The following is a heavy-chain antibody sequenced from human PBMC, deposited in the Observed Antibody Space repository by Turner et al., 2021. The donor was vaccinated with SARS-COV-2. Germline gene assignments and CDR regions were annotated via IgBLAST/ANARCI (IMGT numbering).Heavy chain of an antibody. D-gene: IGHD2-21*02. Sequence: QLQLQDAGPGLVTPSETLSLACTVSGGSISSSSYYWGWIRQPPGKGLEWIGSIYYSGSTYYNPSLKSRVTISVDTSKNQFSLKLSSVTAADTAVYYCAGLDLKAEYCSDYWGQGTMVTVSS. V-gene: IGHV4-39*01. CDR3: AGLDLKAEYCSDY. J-gene: IGHJ4*01. CDR2: IYYSGST. CDR1: GGSISSSSYY.